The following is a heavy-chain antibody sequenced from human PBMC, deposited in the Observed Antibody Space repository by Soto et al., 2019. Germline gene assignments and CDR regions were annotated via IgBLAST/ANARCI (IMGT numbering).Heavy chain of an antibody. J-gene: IGHJ3*02. CDR1: GYTFTSYA. Sequence: ASVKVSCKASGYTFTSYAMHWVRQAPGQRLEWMGWINAGNGNTKYSQKFQGRVTITRDTSASTAYMELSSLRSEDTAVYYCARESVRPHAFDIWGKGTMVTVSS. CDR2: INAGNGNT. CDR3: ARESVRPHAFDI. V-gene: IGHV1-3*01. D-gene: IGHD4-17*01.